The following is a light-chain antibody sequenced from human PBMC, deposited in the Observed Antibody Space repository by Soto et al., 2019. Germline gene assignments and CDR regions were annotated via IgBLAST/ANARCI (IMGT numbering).Light chain of an antibody. CDR3: QEGTYWPA. J-gene: IGKJ4*01. CDR1: QGIRND. Sequence: AIQMTQSPSSLSASVGDRVTITCRASQGIRNDLGWYQQKPGKAPNLLIYAASSLQSGVPSRFSGSGSGTDFTLTISSLEPEDFAVYYCQEGTYWPAFGGGTKVDI. CDR2: AAS. V-gene: IGKV1-6*01.